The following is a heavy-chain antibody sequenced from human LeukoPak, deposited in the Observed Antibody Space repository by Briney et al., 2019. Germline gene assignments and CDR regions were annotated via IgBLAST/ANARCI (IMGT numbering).Heavy chain of an antibody. Sequence: ASVKVSCKASGYTFTSYDINWVRQATGQGLEWMGWMNPNSGNTGYAQKFQGRVTMTRNTSISTAYMELSSLRSEDTAVYYCARRRINRPGALNWFDPWGQETLVTVSS. CDR3: ARRRINRPGALNWFDP. V-gene: IGHV1-8*01. CDR2: MNPNSGNT. J-gene: IGHJ5*02. D-gene: IGHD2/OR15-2a*01. CDR1: GYTFTSYD.